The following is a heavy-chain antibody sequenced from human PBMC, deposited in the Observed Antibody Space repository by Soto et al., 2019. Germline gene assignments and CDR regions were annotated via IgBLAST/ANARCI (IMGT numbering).Heavy chain of an antibody. CDR2: INPDGSST. CDR1: GFTFSTYW. Sequence: EVQLVESGGGLVPPGGSLRLSCAASGFTFSTYWMHWVRQAPGKGLVWVARINPDGSSTDYGDSVKGRSTISRDNAKATLYVQMDSLGGADTAVYYCVRGAYNWKGIDSWGQGILVTVSS. V-gene: IGHV3-74*01. D-gene: IGHD1-1*01. CDR3: VRGAYNWKGIDS. J-gene: IGHJ4*02.